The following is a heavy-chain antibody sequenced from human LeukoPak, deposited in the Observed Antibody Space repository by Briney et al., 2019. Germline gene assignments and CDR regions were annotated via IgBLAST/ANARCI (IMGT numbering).Heavy chain of an antibody. CDR3: ARSAVTRAGVFDY. V-gene: IGHV4-4*07. CDR2: IYPGVRT. J-gene: IGHJ4*02. Sequence: PSETLSLTCTVSGVSFSSYYWTWIRQPAGKGLEWLGRIYPGVRTYYSPSLGSRLTMSADTSKNQFSLNLRSMTAADTAVYFCARSAVTRAGVFDYWGRGILVTVSS. CDR1: GVSFSSYY. D-gene: IGHD4-17*01.